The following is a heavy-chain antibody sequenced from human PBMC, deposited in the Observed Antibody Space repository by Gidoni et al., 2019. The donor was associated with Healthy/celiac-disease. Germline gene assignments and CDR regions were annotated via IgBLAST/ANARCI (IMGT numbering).Heavy chain of an antibody. V-gene: IGHV3-23*01. Sequence: EVQLLESGGGLVQPGGSLRPSCAASGFPFSSYAMSWVRQAPGKGLEWVSAISGSGGSTYYADSVKGRFTISRDNSKNTLYLQMNSLRAEDTAVYYCAKDMSFGVDGDYNYWGQGTLVTVSS. J-gene: IGHJ4*02. CDR3: AKDMSFGVDGDYNY. CDR1: GFPFSSYA. CDR2: ISGSGGST. D-gene: IGHD4-17*01.